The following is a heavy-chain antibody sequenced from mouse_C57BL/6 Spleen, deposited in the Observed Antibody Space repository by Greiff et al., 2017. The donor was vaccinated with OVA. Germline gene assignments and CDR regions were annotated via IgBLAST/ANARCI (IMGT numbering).Heavy chain of an antibody. Sequence: VQLKQSGGGLVKPGGSLKLSCAASGFTFSDYGMHWVRQAPEKGLEWVAYISPGSSTINYADTVKGRFTIARDNAKNTLFLQMTRLRSEDTAMYYCASGTYCTNGFAYWGQGTLVTVSA. J-gene: IGHJ3*01. D-gene: IGHD2-10*01. V-gene: IGHV5-17*01. CDR2: ISPGSSTI. CDR1: GFTFSDYG. CDR3: ASGTYCTNGFAY.